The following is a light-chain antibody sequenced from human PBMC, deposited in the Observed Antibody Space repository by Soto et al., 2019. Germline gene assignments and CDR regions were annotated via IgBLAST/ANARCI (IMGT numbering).Light chain of an antibody. V-gene: IGLV6-57*01. CDR2: EDN. CDR3: QSYDATNQV. Sequence: NFMLTQPHSVSESPGKTVIISCTRSSGSIASNYVQWYQQRPVSSPTTVIYEDNQRPSEVPSRFSGSIDSSSNSASLTISGLETEDEADYYCQSYDATNQVFGGGTKLTVL. J-gene: IGLJ3*02. CDR1: SGSIASNY.